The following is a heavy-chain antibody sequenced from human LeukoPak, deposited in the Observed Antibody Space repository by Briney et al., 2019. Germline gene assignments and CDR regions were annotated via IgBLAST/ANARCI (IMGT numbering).Heavy chain of an antibody. CDR2: IIPVLGRA. D-gene: IGHD3-22*01. V-gene: IGHV1-69*10. J-gene: IGHJ6*03. Sequence: GASVKVSCKASKDSLNNYTINWVRLAPGQGLEWMGGIIPVLGRAVYAQNFQGRVTVIADEFTSTAYMELNSLKSEDTGVYYCARGASNYYYDSSGFLTRMDVWGKGTTVTVSS. CDR3: ARGASNYYYDSSGFLTRMDV. CDR1: KDSLNNYT.